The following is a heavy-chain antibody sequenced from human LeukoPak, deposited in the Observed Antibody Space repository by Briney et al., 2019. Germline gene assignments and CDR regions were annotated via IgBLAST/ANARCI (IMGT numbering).Heavy chain of an antibody. D-gene: IGHD2-2*02. CDR3: ARDTARVVVPAAIRVP. Sequence: PGGSLRLSCAASGFTFSSYGMHWVRQAPGKGLEWVAVIWYDGSNKYYADSVKGRFTISRDNSKNTLYLQMNSLRAEDTAVYYCARDTARVVVPAAIRVPWGQGTLVTVSS. CDR2: IWYDGSNK. CDR1: GFTFSSYG. J-gene: IGHJ5*02. V-gene: IGHV3-33*08.